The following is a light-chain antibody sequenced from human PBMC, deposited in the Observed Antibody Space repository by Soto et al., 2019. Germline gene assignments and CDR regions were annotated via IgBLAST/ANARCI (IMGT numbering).Light chain of an antibody. CDR2: AAA. CDR3: QQYGSTPPT. J-gene: IGKJ2*01. V-gene: IGKV3-20*01. Sequence: EIVLTQSPGTLSLSPGDRATLSCRASQSVSSTYFAWYQRRPGQTLRLLIYAAAKRATGIPDRFRGSGSGTDFTLTISRLEPDDFAVYFCQQYGSTPPTFGQGTKLEIK. CDR1: QSVSSTY.